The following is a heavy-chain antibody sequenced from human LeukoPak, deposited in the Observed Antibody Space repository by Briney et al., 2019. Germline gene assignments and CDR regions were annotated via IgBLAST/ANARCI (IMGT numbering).Heavy chain of an antibody. CDR2: IYYSGST. D-gene: IGHD6-13*01. CDR1: GGSISSYY. J-gene: IGHJ4*02. V-gene: IGHV4-59*01. CDR3: AREGEQPGESGYFDY. Sequence: SETLSLTCTVSGGSISSYYWSWIRQPPGKGLEWIGYIYYSGSTNYNPSLKSRVTISVDTSKNQFSLKLSSVTAADTAAYYCAREGEQPGESGYFDYWGQGTLVTVSS.